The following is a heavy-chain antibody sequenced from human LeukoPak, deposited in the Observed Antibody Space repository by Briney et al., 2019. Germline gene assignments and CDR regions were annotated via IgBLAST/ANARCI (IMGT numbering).Heavy chain of an antibody. V-gene: IGHV4-59*01. CDR3: ARGPPESTHSDY. CDR1: GGSISSYY. J-gene: IGHJ4*02. CDR2: IYYSGST. D-gene: IGHD2-2*01. Sequence: SETLSLTCTVSGGSISSYYWSWIRQPPGEGLEWIGYIYYSGSTNYNPSLKSRVTISVDTSKNQFSLKLSSVTAADTAVYYCARGPPESTHSDYWGQGTLVTVSS.